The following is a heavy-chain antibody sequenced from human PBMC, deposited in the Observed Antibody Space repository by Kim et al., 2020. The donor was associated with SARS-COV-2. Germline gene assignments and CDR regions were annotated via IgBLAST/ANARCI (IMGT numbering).Heavy chain of an antibody. Sequence: GGSLRLSCAASGFTFSSYAMHWVRQAPGKGLEWVAVISYDGSNKYYADSVKGRFTISRDNSKNTLYLQMNSLRAEDTAVYYCARPLSNDYGDYRPLGGGFDYWGQGTLVTVSS. CDR2: ISYDGSNK. V-gene: IGHV3-30*04. CDR3: ARPLSNDYGDYRPLGGGFDY. J-gene: IGHJ4*02. D-gene: IGHD4-17*01. CDR1: GFTFSSYA.